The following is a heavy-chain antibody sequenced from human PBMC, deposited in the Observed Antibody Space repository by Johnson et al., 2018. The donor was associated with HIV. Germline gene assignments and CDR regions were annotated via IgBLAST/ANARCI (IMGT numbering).Heavy chain of an antibody. D-gene: IGHD5/OR15-5a*01. J-gene: IGHJ3*02. CDR2: ILIDGTT. Sequence: VQLVESGGSLVQPGGSLRLSCAASGFTVSSSDMTWVRQAPGKGLGWVSVILIDGTTYYSDSVRGRFTISRDSSKNTLYLQMNSLRVEDTAVYYCAKVPVPSVDDAFDIWGQGTKVTVSS. CDR1: GFTVSSSD. V-gene: IGHV3-66*01. CDR3: AKVPVPSVDDAFDI.